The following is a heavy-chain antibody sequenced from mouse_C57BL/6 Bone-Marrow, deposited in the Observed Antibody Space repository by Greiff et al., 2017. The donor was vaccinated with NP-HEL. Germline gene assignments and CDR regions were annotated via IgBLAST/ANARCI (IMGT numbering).Heavy chain of an antibody. Sequence: QVQLQQPGAELVMPGASVKLSCKASGYTFTSYWMHWVKQRPGQGLEWIGEIDPSDSYTNYNQKLKGKSTLTVDKSSSTAYMQLSSLTSEDSAVYYCARVGGYYVDYWGQGTSVTVSS. CDR2: IDPSDSYT. V-gene: IGHV1-69*01. CDR1: GYTFTSYW. J-gene: IGHJ4*01. CDR3: ARVGGYYVDY. D-gene: IGHD2-3*01.